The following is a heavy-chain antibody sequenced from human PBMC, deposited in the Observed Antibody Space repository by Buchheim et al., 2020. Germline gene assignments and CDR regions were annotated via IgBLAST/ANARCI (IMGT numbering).Heavy chain of an antibody. CDR2: IYYSGSA. CDR3: ARDRGGYNFLDY. J-gene: IGHJ4*02. Sequence: QVQLQESGPGLVKPSETLSLTCTVSGGSISSYYWSWIRQPPGKGLEWIGYIYYSGSAYYNPSLKSRVTISVDTSKNPFSLRLSSVTAADTAMYYCARDRGGYNFLDYWGQGTL. CDR1: GGSISSYY. D-gene: IGHD5-24*01. V-gene: IGHV4-59*12.